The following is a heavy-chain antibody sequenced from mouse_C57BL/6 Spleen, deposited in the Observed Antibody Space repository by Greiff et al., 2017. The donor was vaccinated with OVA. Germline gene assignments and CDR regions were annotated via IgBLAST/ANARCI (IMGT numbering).Heavy chain of an antibody. J-gene: IGHJ1*03. CDR3: ASRPYYYGSSYGWYFDV. V-gene: IGHV1-55*01. CDR2: IYPGRGST. D-gene: IGHD1-1*01. CDR1: GYTFTSYW. Sequence: QVQLQQPGAELVKPGASVKMSCKASGYTFTSYWITWVKQRPGQGLEWIGDIYPGRGSTNYNEKFKSKATLTVDTSSSTAYMQLSSLTSEDSAVYYCASRPYYYGSSYGWYFDVWGTGTTVTGSS.